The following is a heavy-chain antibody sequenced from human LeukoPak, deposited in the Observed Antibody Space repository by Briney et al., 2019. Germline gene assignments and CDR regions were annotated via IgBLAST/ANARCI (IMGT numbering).Heavy chain of an antibody. J-gene: IGHJ3*02. D-gene: IGHD3-16*02. V-gene: IGHV3-48*03. CDR1: GFTFSSYE. CDR2: ISSSSSYI. Sequence: PGGSLRLSCAASGFTFSSYEMNWVRQAPGKGLEWVSYISSSSSYIYYADSMKGRFTISRDNARKSLYLQMNSLRAEDTAVYYCARVPAGVIGMKDAFDIWGRGTMVTVSP. CDR3: ARVPAGVIGMKDAFDI.